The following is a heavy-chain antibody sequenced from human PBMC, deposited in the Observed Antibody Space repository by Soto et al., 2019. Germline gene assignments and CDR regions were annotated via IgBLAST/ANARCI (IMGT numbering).Heavy chain of an antibody. CDR3: AKDWRYSNYGGYAVDV. CDR2: INPNSGGT. J-gene: IGHJ6*02. Sequence: GASVKVSCKASGHSFTGYYIHWVRQAPGQGLEWMGWINPNSGGTNYPQKFQGRVTMTRDTSISTVYMELTSLRSDDAAVYYCAKDWRYSNYGGYAVDVWGRGTTVTVSS. V-gene: IGHV1-2*02. D-gene: IGHD4-4*01. CDR1: GHSFTGYY.